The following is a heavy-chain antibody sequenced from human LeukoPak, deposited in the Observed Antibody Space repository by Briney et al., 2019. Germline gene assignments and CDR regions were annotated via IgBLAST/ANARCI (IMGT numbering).Heavy chain of an antibody. Sequence: GASVKVSCKASGYTFTGYYMHWVRQAPGQGLEWMGWINPNSGGTNYAQKFQGRVTMTRDTSISTAYMELSRLRSDDTAVYYCARDRVGPAAKDDAFDIWGQGTMVTVSS. CDR1: GYTFTGYY. D-gene: IGHD2-2*01. J-gene: IGHJ3*02. CDR2: INPNSGGT. CDR3: ARDRVGPAAKDDAFDI. V-gene: IGHV1-2*02.